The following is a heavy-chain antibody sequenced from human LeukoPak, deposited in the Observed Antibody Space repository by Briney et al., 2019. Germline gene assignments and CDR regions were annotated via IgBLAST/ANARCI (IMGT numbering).Heavy chain of an antibody. CDR3: ARDRNSGSSLDI. CDR1: GYTFTGDY. Sequence: ASVNVSCKASGYTFTGDYIHWVRQAPGQGLEWMGWIYPYSGDTNYAQNFQGRVTMTRDTSISTAYMELSSLKSDDTAVYYCARDRNSGSSLDIWGPGTMLTVSS. J-gene: IGHJ3*02. CDR2: IYPYSGDT. D-gene: IGHD6-6*01. V-gene: IGHV1-2*02.